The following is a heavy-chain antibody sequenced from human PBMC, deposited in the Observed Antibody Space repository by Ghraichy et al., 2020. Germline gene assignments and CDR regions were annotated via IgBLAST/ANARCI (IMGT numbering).Heavy chain of an antibody. CDR3: AKSSRHGAYDTYYFDY. J-gene: IGHJ4*02. V-gene: IGHV3-23*01. Sequence: ESLNISCAASGFTFSTYGMSWVRQAPAKGLEWVSSIGGSGDYTYYADSVKGRFTISRDYSKNTLDLQMNSLRAEDTAVYYCAKSSRHGAYDTYYFDYWGQGTLVTVSS. CDR2: IGGSGDYT. D-gene: IGHD4/OR15-4a*01. CDR1: GFTFSTYG.